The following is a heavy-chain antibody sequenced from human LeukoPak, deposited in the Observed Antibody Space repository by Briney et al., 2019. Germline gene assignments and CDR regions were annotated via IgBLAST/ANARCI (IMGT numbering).Heavy chain of an antibody. CDR1: GGTFSSYA. CDR2: IIPIFGTA. D-gene: IGHD3-10*01. V-gene: IGHV1-69*01. CDR3: AREGSYGSGSYFSYNWFDP. Sequence: SVKVSCKASGGTFSSYAISWVRQAPGQGLEWMGGIIPIFGTANYAQKFQGRVTITADESTSTAYMELSSLRSEDTAVYYCAREGSYGSGSYFSYNWFDPWGQGTLVTVSS. J-gene: IGHJ5*02.